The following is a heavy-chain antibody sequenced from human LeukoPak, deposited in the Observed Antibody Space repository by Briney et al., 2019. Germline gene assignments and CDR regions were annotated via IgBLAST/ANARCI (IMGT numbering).Heavy chain of an antibody. CDR1: GGSISSGGYY. CDR2: IYYSGST. CDR3: AATSRVVVSFDY. D-gene: IGHD2-21*01. J-gene: IGHJ4*02. Sequence: SETLSLTCTVSGGSISSGGYYWSWIRQHPGKGLEWIGYIYYSGSTYYNPSLKSRVTISVDTSKNQFSLKLSSVTAADTAVYYCAATSRVVVSFDYWGQGTLVTVSS. V-gene: IGHV4-31*03.